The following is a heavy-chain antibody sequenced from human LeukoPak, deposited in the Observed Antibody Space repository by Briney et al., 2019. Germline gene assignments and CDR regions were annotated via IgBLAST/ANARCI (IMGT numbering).Heavy chain of an antibody. J-gene: IGHJ4*02. CDR1: GFSISSNY. CDR2: IYYSGST. Sequence: SETLSLTCTVSGFSISSNYWTWIRQPPGKGLEWIGYIYYSGSTNYNASLKSRVTISVDTSKNQTSLKLSSVTAADTAVYYCARLGDGDNLRYFDYWGQGTLVTVSS. D-gene: IGHD5-24*01. CDR3: ARLGDGDNLRYFDY. V-gene: IGHV4-59*08.